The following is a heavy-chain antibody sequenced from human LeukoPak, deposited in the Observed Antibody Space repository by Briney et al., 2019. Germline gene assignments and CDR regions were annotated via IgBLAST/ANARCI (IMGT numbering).Heavy chain of an antibody. V-gene: IGHV3-30*04. CDR3: ARDVKSSAEYYFDY. CDR2: ISIDGSDK. J-gene: IGHJ4*02. D-gene: IGHD6-13*01. Sequence: GGSLRLSCEASGFTFSTYAMHWVRQSPGKGLEWVAVISIDGSDKHHADSVKGRFTISRDNSKNTLYLQMNSLRAEDTAVYFCARDVKSSAEYYFDYWGQGTLVTVSS. CDR1: GFTFSTYA.